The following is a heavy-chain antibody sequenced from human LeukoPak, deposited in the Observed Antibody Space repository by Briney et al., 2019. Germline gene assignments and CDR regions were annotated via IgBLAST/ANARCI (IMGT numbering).Heavy chain of an antibody. CDR3: ARGNYYGSGSYAYFDY. CDR1: GGSVSSYH. D-gene: IGHD3-10*01. CDR2: IYYSGST. Sequence: SETLSLTCTVSGGSVSSYHWSWIRQPPGKGLEWIGYIYYSGSTNYNPSLKSRVTISVDTSKNQFSLKLSSVTAADTAVYYCARGNYYGSGSYAYFDYWGQGTLVTVSS. V-gene: IGHV4-59*02. J-gene: IGHJ4*02.